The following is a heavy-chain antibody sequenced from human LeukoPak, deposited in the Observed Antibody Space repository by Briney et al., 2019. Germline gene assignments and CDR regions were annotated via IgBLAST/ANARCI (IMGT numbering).Heavy chain of an antibody. CDR3: ARGYSSSWYAPRDWYFDL. D-gene: IGHD6-13*01. J-gene: IGHJ2*01. CDR2: ISYDGSNK. Sequence: GRSLRLSCAASGFTFSSYAMHWVRQAPGKGLEWVAVISYDGSNKYYADSVKGRFTISRDNSKNTLYLQMNSLRAEDTAVYYCARGYSSSWYAPRDWYFDLWGRGTLVTVSS. CDR1: GFTFSSYA. V-gene: IGHV3-30-3*01.